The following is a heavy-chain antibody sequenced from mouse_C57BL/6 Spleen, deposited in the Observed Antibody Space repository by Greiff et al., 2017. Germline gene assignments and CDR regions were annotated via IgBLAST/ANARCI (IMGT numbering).Heavy chain of an antibody. J-gene: IGHJ1*03. D-gene: IGHD1-1*01. V-gene: IGHV5-9-1*02. CDR1: GFTFSSYA. Sequence: EVKLVESGEGLVKPGGSLKLSCAASGFTFSSYAMSWVRQTPEKRLEWVAYISSGGDYIYYADTVKGRFTISRDNARNTLYLQMSSLKSEDTAMYYCTREGYYGSSYEYFDVWGTGTTVTVSS. CDR3: TREGYYGSSYEYFDV. CDR2: ISSGGDYI.